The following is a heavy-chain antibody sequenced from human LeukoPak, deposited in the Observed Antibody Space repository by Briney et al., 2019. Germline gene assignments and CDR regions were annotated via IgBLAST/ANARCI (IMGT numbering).Heavy chain of an antibody. V-gene: IGHV3-7*01. CDR2: IKQDGSEK. CDR1: GFTFSSYW. CDR3: AADILTGYYSGDDAFDI. D-gene: IGHD3-9*01. Sequence: PGGSLRLSCAASGFTFSSYWMSWVRQAPGKGLEWVANIKQDGSEKYYVDSVKGRFTISRDNAKNSLYLQMNSLRAEDTAVYYCAADILTGYYSGDDAFDIWGQGTMVTVSS. J-gene: IGHJ3*02.